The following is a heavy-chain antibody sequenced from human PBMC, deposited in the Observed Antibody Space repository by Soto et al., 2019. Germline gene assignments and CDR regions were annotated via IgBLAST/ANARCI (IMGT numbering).Heavy chain of an antibody. J-gene: IGHJ4*02. V-gene: IGHV3-23*01. D-gene: IGHD3-22*01. CDR2: ISATGVKT. Sequence: EVQVLESGGGLVQPGGSLRLSCAASGFTFSNYAMNWVRQAPGKGLEWVSGISATGVKTYSADSVKGRFTMSRDNSKDTVYLEMNSLRAEDTAEYYCTKSRSAMIYYFDFWGLGALVTVSS. CDR3: TKSRSAMIYYFDF. CDR1: GFTFSNYA.